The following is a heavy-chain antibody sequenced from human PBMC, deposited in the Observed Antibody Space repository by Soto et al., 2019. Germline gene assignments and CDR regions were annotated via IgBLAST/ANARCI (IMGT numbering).Heavy chain of an antibody. CDR3: ARVVPGAEAWFGP. D-gene: IGHD2-2*01. J-gene: IGHJ5*02. Sequence: ASVKVSCKTSGYTFSNFGITWVRQAPGQPLEWLGWISLYSDGTNYAQKFQGRVSMTTDTSTTTAYMELRSLRSDDTAVYYCARVVPGAEAWFGPWGQGTLVTVSS. CDR1: GYTFSNFG. CDR2: ISLYSDGT. V-gene: IGHV1-18*01.